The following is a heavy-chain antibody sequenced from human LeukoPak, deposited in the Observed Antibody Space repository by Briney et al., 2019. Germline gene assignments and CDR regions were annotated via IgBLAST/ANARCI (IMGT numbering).Heavy chain of an antibody. J-gene: IGHJ1*01. Sequence: ASVTVSCKASGYTFTSYAMNWVRQAPGQGLEWMGWINTNTGNPTYAQGFTGRFVFSLDTSVSTAYLQISSLKAEDTAVYYCARAPSSGYYYEYFQHWGQGTLVTVSS. CDR2: INTNTGNP. CDR1: GYTFTSYA. D-gene: IGHD3-22*01. CDR3: ARAPSSGYYYEYFQH. V-gene: IGHV7-4-1*02.